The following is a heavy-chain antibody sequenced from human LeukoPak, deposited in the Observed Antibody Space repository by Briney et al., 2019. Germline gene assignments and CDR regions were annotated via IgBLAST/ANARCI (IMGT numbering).Heavy chain of an antibody. Sequence: SETLSLTCTVSGGSISSYYWSWIRQPPGKGLEWIGYIYYSGSTNYNPSLKSRVTISVDTSKNQFSLKLSSVTAPDTAVYYCARTSTVTTVFDYWGQGTLVTVSS. CDR3: ARTSTVTTVFDY. CDR2: IYYSGST. V-gene: IGHV4-59*01. J-gene: IGHJ4*02. D-gene: IGHD4-11*01. CDR1: GGSISSYY.